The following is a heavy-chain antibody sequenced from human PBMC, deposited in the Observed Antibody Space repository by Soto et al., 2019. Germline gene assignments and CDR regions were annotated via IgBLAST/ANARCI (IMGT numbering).Heavy chain of an antibody. J-gene: IGHJ6*02. CDR3: ARGGWGIAPHFYSDI. CDR1: GDTVSSESAA. Sequence: SQTLSLTCVISGDTVSSESAAWYWVRQSPSRGLEWLGRTYFRSRWYFDFAESMESRMSIEPGTSDNQLSLQVKSVTPEDAGIYYCARGGWGIAPHFYSDIWAQGSTVTVSS. CDR2: TYFRSRWYF. D-gene: IGHD6-13*01. V-gene: IGHV6-1*01.